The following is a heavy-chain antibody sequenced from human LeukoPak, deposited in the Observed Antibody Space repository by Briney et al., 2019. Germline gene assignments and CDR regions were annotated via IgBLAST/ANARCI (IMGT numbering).Heavy chain of an antibody. CDR3: ARLPYDFWGVNYYYYMDV. D-gene: IGHD3-3*01. CDR2: IYYSGST. CDR1: GGSISSYY. J-gene: IGHJ6*03. Sequence: SETLSLTCTVSGGSISSYYWSWIRQPPGKGLEWIGYIYYSGSTNYNPSLKRRVTISVDTSKNQFSLKLSSVTAADTAVYYCARLPYDFWGVNYYYYMDVWGKGTTVTVS. V-gene: IGHV4-59*01.